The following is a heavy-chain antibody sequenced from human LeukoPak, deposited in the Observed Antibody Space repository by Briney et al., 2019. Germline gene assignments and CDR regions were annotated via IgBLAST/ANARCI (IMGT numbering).Heavy chain of an antibody. CDR3: ARVDLWFGELLKGDAFDI. Sequence: PGGSLRLSCAASGFTFSSYSMNWVRQAPGKGLEWVSYISSSSSTIYYADSVKGRFTISRDNAKNSLYLQMNSLRAEDTAVYYCARVDLWFGELLKGDAFDIWGQGTMVTVSS. V-gene: IGHV3-48*04. J-gene: IGHJ3*02. CDR1: GFTFSSYS. D-gene: IGHD3-10*01. CDR2: ISSSSSTI.